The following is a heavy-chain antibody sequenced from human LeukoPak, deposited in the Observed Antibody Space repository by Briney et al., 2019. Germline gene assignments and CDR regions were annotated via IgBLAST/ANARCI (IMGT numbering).Heavy chain of an antibody. CDR3: ARTNGGIKGMGYSSSLGAFDI. CDR1: GFTFSSYA. CDR2: ISGSSIST. D-gene: IGHD6-6*01. J-gene: IGHJ3*02. Sequence: PGGSLRLSCVASGFTFSSYAMSWVRQAPGKGLEWVSAISGSSISTYYADSVKGRFTISRDNSKNTLYLQMNSLRAEDTAVYYCARTNGGIKGMGYSSSLGAFDIWGQGTMVTVSS. V-gene: IGHV3-23*01.